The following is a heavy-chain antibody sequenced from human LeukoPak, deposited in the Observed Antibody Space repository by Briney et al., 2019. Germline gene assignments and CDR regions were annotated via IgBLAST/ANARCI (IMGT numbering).Heavy chain of an antibody. CDR3: ARRGYCSGGSCLRPDYYYYMDV. CDR1: GYSISSGYY. CDR2: IYHSGST. V-gene: IGHV4-38-2*01. Sequence: PSETLSLTCAVSGYSISSGYYWGWIRQPPGKGLEWIGSIYHSGSTYYNPSLKSRVTISVDTSKNPFSLKLSSVTAADTAVYYCARRGYCSGGSCLRPDYYYYMDVWGKGTTVTVSS. D-gene: IGHD2-15*01. J-gene: IGHJ6*03.